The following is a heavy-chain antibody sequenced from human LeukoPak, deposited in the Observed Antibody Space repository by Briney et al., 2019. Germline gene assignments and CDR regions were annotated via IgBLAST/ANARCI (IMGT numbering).Heavy chain of an antibody. D-gene: IGHD2-2*01. CDR2: TIPIFGTA. CDR1: GGTFSSYA. Sequence: ASVKVSCKASGGTFSSYAISWVRQAPGQGLEWMGGTIPIFGTANYAQKFQGRVTITADESTSTAYMELSSLRSEDTAVYYCARTTPKPAAMGGYYYYYMDVWGKGTTVTVSS. J-gene: IGHJ6*03. V-gene: IGHV1-69*01. CDR3: ARTTPKPAAMGGYYYYYMDV.